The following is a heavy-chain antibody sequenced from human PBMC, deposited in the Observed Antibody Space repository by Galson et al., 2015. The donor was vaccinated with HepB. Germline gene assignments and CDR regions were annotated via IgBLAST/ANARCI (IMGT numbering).Heavy chain of an antibody. Sequence: SLRLSCAASGFTFSSYGMHWVRQAPGKGLEWVAVIWYDGSKKYYADSVKGRFTISRDNSKNTLYLQMNSLRAEDTAVYYCARKTYYYDSSGYSGVLDWFDPWGQGTLVTVSS. J-gene: IGHJ5*02. CDR2: IWYDGSKK. CDR3: ARKTYYYDSSGYSGVLDWFDP. D-gene: IGHD3-22*01. V-gene: IGHV3-33*01. CDR1: GFTFSSYG.